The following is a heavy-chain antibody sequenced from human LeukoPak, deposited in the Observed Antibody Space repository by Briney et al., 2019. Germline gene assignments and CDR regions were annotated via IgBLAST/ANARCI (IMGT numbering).Heavy chain of an antibody. D-gene: IGHD3-9*01. J-gene: IGHJ4*02. CDR2: ITWNSDDM. V-gene: IGHV3-9*01. CDR3: TKVTDWRTGFDY. CDR1: GFTFDGYG. Sequence: AGGSLRLSCAASGFTFDGYGMYWVRQAPGKGLEWVSGITWNSDDMAYADSVKGRFTISRDNAKNCLYLQMNSLRVEDTALYYCTKVTDWRTGFDYWGQGTLVTVYS.